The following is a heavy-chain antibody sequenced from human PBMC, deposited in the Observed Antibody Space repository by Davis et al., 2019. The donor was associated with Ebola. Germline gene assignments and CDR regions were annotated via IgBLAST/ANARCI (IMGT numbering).Heavy chain of an antibody. Sequence: GASLNTSCASSGLTFSSDAMSWVRQAPGKGLEWVSAIRGSGGSTYYADSVKGRFTISRDNSKNTLYLQMNSLRAEDTAVYYCAKGGKQWLAPFDYWGQGTLVTVSS. V-gene: IGHV3-23*01. CDR3: AKGGKQWLAPFDY. CDR2: IRGSGGST. CDR1: GLTFSSDA. J-gene: IGHJ4*02. D-gene: IGHD6-19*01.